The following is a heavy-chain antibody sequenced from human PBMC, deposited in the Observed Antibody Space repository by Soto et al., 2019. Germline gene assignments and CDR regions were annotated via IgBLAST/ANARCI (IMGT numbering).Heavy chain of an antibody. CDR1: GYTFSDYV. Sequence: QVQLVQSGAEVKKPGASVRVSCKTSGYTFSDYVISWVRQAPGQGLEWVGWISASNGDSNFAQKVQGRVTLTTDTSTSAGYNGMRGLRFDDTAVEFCARAATPTEKYSYYMEVWGKGNTVTVSS. V-gene: IGHV1-18*01. CDR3: ARAATPTEKYSYYMEV. CDR2: ISASNGDS. J-gene: IGHJ6*03. D-gene: IGHD2-15*01.